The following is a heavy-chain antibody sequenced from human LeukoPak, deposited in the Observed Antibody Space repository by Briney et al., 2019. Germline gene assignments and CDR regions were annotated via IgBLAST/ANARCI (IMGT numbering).Heavy chain of an antibody. V-gene: IGHV3-48*03. J-gene: IGHJ6*03. CDR1: GFTFSSYE. CDR3: ARDRRSLYGTSYYYYYMDV. CDR2: ISSSGSTI. Sequence: GGSLRLSCAASGFTFSSYEMNWVRQAPGKGLEWVSYISSSGSTIYYADSVKGRFTISRDNAKNSLYLQMNSLRAEDTAVYYCARDRRSLYGTSYYYYYMDVWGKGTTVTVSS. D-gene: IGHD4-17*01.